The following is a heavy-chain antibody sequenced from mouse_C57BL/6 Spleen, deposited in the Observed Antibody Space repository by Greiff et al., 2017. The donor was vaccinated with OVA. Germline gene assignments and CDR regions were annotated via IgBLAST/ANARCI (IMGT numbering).Heavy chain of an antibody. D-gene: IGHD2-1*01. V-gene: IGHV1-50*01. J-gene: IGHJ2*01. CDR2: IDPSDSYT. CDR3: ASSYGNYFDY. CDR1: GYTFTSYW. Sequence: QVQLKQPGAELVKPGASVKLSCKASGYTFTSYWMQWVKQRPGQGLEWIGEIDPSDSYTNYNQKFKGKATLTVDTSSSTAYMQLSSLTSEDSAVYYCASSYGNYFDYWGQGTTLTVSS.